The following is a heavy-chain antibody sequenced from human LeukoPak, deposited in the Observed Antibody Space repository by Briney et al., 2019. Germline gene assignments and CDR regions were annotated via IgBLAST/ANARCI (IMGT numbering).Heavy chain of an antibody. V-gene: IGHV5-10-1*01. CDR1: GYSFTSYW. CDR3: ARHPQLAAAAIDVDY. J-gene: IGHJ4*02. D-gene: IGHD6-13*01. Sequence: GASLQISCKGSGYSFTSYWISWVRQLPGKGLERMGRIDPSDSYTNYSPSFQGHVTISADKSISTAYLQWSSLKASDTAMYYCARHPQLAAAAIDVDYWGQGTLVTVSS. CDR2: IDPSDSYT.